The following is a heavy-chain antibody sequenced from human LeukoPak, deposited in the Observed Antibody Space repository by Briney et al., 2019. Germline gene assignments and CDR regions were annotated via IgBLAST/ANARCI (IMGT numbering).Heavy chain of an antibody. CDR1: GFTFSSYE. J-gene: IGHJ4*02. CDR3: ARDFVAAAGIDY. D-gene: IGHD6-13*01. V-gene: IGHV3-48*03. Sequence: PGGSLRLSCATSGFTFSSYEMDWVRQAPGKGLEWVSYISSSGNTINYADSVKGRFTISRDNSKNSLYLQVNSLRAEDTAVYYCARDFVAAAGIDYWGQGTLVTVSS. CDR2: ISSSGNTI.